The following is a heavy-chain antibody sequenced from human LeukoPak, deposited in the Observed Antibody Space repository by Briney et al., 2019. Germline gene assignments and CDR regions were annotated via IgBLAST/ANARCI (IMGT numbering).Heavy chain of an antibody. V-gene: IGHV4-31*03. CDR1: GASFNSDDQY. Sequence: TLSLTCTVSGASFNSDDQYWNWIRQSPGKGLEWIVSINPSGMLYNNPSLESRVTMSRDASKTHFSLNLNSVTAADTAVYFCSRGLDSRKLGYWGQGILVTVSS. J-gene: IGHJ4*02. CDR2: INPSGML. CDR3: SRGLDSRKLGY. D-gene: IGHD3-22*01.